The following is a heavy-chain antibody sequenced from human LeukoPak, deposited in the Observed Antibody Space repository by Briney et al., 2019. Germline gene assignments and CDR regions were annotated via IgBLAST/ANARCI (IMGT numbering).Heavy chain of an antibody. CDR1: GYTFINYD. Sequence: ASVKVSCKAFGYTFINYDINWVRQATGQGLEWMGWMNPNNDNTGYAQKFQGRVTITRNMSISTVFLDLSSLRSEDTAVYYCTRGRGYSYGHTTFDSWGQGTLLTVSS. J-gene: IGHJ4*02. CDR3: TRGRGYSYGHTTFDS. D-gene: IGHD5-18*01. V-gene: IGHV1-8*03. CDR2: MNPNNDNT.